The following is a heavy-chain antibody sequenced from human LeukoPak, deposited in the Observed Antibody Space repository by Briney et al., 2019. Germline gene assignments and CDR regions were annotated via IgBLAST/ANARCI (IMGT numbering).Heavy chain of an antibody. Sequence: SETLSLTCAVYVGSFSGYYWSWIRQLPGKGLEWIGEINHSGSTNYNPSLKSRVTISVDTSKNQFSLKLRSVTAADTAVYYCARALGYCSSTSCYTGLGYWGQGTLVTVSS. D-gene: IGHD2-2*02. CDR3: ARALGYCSSTSCYTGLGY. J-gene: IGHJ4*02. CDR1: VGSFSGYY. V-gene: IGHV4-34*01. CDR2: INHSGST.